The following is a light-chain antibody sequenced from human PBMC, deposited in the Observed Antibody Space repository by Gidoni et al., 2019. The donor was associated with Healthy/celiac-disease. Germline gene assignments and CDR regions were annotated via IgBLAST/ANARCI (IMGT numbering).Light chain of an antibody. CDR1: QSVLYSSNNKNY. Sequence: DIVMTQSPDSLAVSLGERATINCNSSQSVLYSSNNKNYLAWYQQKPGQPPKLLIYWASTRESGVPDRFSGRGSGTDFTLTISSLQAEDVAVYYCQQYYSTPLLTFGGGTKVEIK. J-gene: IGKJ4*01. V-gene: IGKV4-1*01. CDR2: WAS. CDR3: QQYYSTPLLT.